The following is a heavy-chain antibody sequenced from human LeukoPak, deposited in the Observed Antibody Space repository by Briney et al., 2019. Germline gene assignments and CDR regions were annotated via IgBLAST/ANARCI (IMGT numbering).Heavy chain of an antibody. CDR3: ARSRGVDWFDP. J-gene: IGHJ5*02. V-gene: IGHV3-48*03. D-gene: IGHD2-15*01. CDR2: ISHSGSTI. Sequence: GGSLRLSCVVSGFTFSSYETNWVRQAPGKGLEWVSYISHSGSTIYYADSVKGRFTISRDNAKNSLYLQMNSLRTEDTAVYYCARSRGVDWFDPWGQGTLVTVSS. CDR1: GFTFSSYE.